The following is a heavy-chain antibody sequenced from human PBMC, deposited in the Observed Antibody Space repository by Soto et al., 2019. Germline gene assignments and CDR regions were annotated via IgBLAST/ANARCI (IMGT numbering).Heavy chain of an antibody. Sequence: QVQLVQSGAEVKKPESSVNVSCKAPGGTFSTYAISWVRQAPGQGLEWMGGIIPKFGTANYAQRFQDRVTITADESTNTVYTELSSLSSEYTAVDFCASGIQLGLRRINTGYSGWGQGTLVTVSS. CDR2: IIPKFGTA. J-gene: IGHJ4*02. V-gene: IGHV1-69*12. CDR1: GGTFSTYA. CDR3: ASGIQLGLRRINTGYSG. D-gene: IGHD5-12*01.